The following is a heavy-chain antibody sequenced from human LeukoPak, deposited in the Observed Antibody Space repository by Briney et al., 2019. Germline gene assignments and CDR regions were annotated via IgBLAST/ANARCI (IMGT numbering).Heavy chain of an antibody. J-gene: IGHJ4*02. V-gene: IGHV4-39*01. Sequence: SETLSLTCTVSGGSISSLTYYWGWIRQPPGKGLEWIASIYYSGTTYYSPSLKSRVAISVNRSNNQFSLKLSSVTAADTAVYYCARRCRGFSGGSCYYFDYWGQGTLVTVSS. CDR3: ARRCRGFSGGSCYYFDY. CDR1: GGSISSLTYY. D-gene: IGHD2-15*01. CDR2: IYYSGTT.